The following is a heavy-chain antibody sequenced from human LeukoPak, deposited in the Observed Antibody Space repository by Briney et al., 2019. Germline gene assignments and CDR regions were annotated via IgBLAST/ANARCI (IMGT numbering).Heavy chain of an antibody. D-gene: IGHD3-10*01. J-gene: IGHJ4*02. CDR2: IYYSGST. V-gene: IGHV4-39*01. Sequence: SETLSLTCTVSGGSISSSSYYWGWIRQPPGKGLEWIGSIYYSGSTYYNPSLKSRVTISVDTSKNQFSLKLSSVTAADTAVYYCASTSLWFGELLQGAFDYWGQGTLVTVSS. CDR3: ASTSLWFGELLQGAFDY. CDR1: GGSISSSSYY.